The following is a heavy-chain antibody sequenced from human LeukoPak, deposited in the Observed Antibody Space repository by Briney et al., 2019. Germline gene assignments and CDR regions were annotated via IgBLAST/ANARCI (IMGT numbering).Heavy chain of an antibody. V-gene: IGHV3-74*01. CDR3: ARDRTTVTLFDN. CDR1: GFTFTSVW. Sequence: GGSLRLSCAASGFTFTSVWMHWFRQAPGRGLVWISRISTDGAVTGYADSVKGRFTISRDNAKNTLYLQMNSLRAEDTAVYYCARDRTTVTLFDNWGQGALVTVSS. D-gene: IGHD4-17*01. J-gene: IGHJ4*02. CDR2: ISTDGAVT.